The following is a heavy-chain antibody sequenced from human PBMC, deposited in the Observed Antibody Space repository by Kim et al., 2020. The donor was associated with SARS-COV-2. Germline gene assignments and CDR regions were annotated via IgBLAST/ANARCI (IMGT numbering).Heavy chain of an antibody. D-gene: IGHD4-17*01. J-gene: IGHJ4*02. Sequence: GGSLRLSCAASGFTFSNAWMSWVRQAPGKGLEWVGRIKSKTDGGTTDYAAPVKGRFTISRDDSKNTLYLQMNSLKTEDTAVYYCTTDLGDYEDHFDYWGQGTLVTVSS. CDR2: IKSKTDGGTT. V-gene: IGHV3-15*01. CDR1: GFTFSNAW. CDR3: TTDLGDYEDHFDY.